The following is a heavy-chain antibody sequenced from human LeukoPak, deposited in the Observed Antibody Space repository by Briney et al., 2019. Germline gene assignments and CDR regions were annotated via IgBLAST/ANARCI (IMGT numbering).Heavy chain of an antibody. CDR2: IYYHENT. J-gene: IGHJ3*02. CDR1: GGSISSSSDY. D-gene: IGHD2-21*02. CDR3: AGAYCGGDCYSGRAFDI. Sequence: SETLSLTCTVSGGSISSSSDYWGWIRQAPGKGLEWIGSIYYHENTYYNSSLKSRVTISVDTSKNQFSLKLSSVTAADTAVYYCAGAYCGGDCYSGRAFDIWGQGTMVTVSS. V-gene: IGHV4-39*07.